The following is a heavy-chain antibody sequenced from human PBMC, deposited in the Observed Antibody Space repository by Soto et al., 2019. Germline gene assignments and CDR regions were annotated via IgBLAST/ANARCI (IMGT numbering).Heavy chain of an antibody. CDR3: AKTPTHGAVAGYAFDI. Sequence: GGSLRLSCAASGFTFSSYGMHWVRQAPGKGLEWVAVISYDGSNKYYADSVKGRFTISRDNSKNTLYLQMNSLRAEDTAVYYCAKTPTHGAVAGYAFDIWGQGTMVTVSS. CDR2: ISYDGSNK. CDR1: GFTFSSYG. J-gene: IGHJ3*02. V-gene: IGHV3-30*18. D-gene: IGHD6-19*01.